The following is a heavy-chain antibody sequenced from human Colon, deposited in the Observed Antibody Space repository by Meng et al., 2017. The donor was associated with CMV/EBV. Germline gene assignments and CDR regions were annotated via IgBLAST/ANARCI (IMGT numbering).Heavy chain of an antibody. CDR2: INSNSGAT. V-gene: IGHV1-2*02. Sequence: QVQLVQSGAEWKKPGASVKVSCKTSGYTFSDYHIHWVRQAPGQGLEWMGWINSNSGATDYAQKFQGRFTMTRDTSITTVYMELSSLRSDDTAVYYCARDPSGSRVPFDYWGQGSLVTVAS. J-gene: IGHJ4*02. CDR3: ARDPSGSRVPFDY. D-gene: IGHD1-26*01. CDR1: GYTFSDYH.